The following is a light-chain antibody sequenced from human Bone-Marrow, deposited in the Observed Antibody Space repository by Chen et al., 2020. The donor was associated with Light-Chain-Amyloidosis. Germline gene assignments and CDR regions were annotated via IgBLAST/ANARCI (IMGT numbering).Light chain of an antibody. CDR2: GSS. CDR3: QQYCTSPLT. V-gene: IGKV3-20*01. Sequence: EIVLTQSPGTLSLSPGEGANLSCRASQTISSNYLTWYQQKFGQAPRLLIYGSSSRATGIPYRFTGSGSGTDFTLTINRLEPEDFAMYYCQQYCTSPLTFGGGTKVEIK. J-gene: IGKJ4*01. CDR1: QTISSNY.